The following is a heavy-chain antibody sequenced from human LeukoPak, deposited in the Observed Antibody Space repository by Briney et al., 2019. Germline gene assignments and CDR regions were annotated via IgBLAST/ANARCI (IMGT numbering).Heavy chain of an antibody. Sequence: SETLSLTCAVYGGSFSGYYWSWVRQPPGKGLEWIGEINHSGNTNYNPSLTSRVTISVDTSKNQFSLKLSSVTAADTAVYYCARYRAEEVRVGKTYYYYYYMDVWGKGTTVTVSS. D-gene: IGHD1-14*01. J-gene: IGHJ6*03. CDR2: INHSGNT. CDR1: GGSFSGYY. V-gene: IGHV4-34*01. CDR3: ARYRAEEVRVGKTYYYYYYMDV.